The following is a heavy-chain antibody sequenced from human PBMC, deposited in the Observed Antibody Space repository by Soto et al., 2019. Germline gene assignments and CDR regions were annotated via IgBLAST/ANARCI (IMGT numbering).Heavy chain of an antibody. Sequence: SETLSLTCTVSCGSISSYYWSWIRQPPGKGLEWIGYIYYSGSTNYNPSLTIRVTISAETTKNQFSLRLSFVTPTDTTVYCCTREESDDNYFDPGGRGTMVTVSS. CDR2: IYYSGST. J-gene: IGHJ5*02. V-gene: IGHV4-59*01. D-gene: IGHD3-10*01. CDR1: CGSISSYY. CDR3: TREESDDNYFDP.